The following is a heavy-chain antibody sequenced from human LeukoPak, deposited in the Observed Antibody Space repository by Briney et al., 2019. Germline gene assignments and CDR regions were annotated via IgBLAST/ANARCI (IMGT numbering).Heavy chain of an antibody. D-gene: IGHD3-10*01. CDR1: GGSISSSNYY. J-gene: IGHJ4*02. V-gene: IGHV4-39*07. CDR2: IYYSGST. Sequence: SETLSLTCTVSGGSISSSNYYWGWIRQPPGKGLEWIGSIYYSGSTYYTPSLKSRVTISVDTSKNQFSLKLTSVTAADTAVYYCASLYGSGSYYPSDYWGQGTLVTVSS. CDR3: ASLYGSGSYYPSDY.